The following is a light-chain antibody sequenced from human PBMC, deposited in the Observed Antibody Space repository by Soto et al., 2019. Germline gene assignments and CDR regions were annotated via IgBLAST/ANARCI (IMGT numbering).Light chain of an antibody. CDR2: SAS. CDR1: QGISSY. J-gene: IGKJ2*01. Sequence: DIQLTQSPSFLSASVGGRVTITCRASQGISSYLAWYQQKPGKAPKLLIYSASPLQSGVPSRFSGGGSGTEFTLTISSLQPEDFATYYCQQLNSYPYTFGQGTKLEIK. V-gene: IGKV1-9*01. CDR3: QQLNSYPYT.